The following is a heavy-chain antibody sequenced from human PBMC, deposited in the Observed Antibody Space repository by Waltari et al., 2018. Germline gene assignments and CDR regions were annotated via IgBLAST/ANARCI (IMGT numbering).Heavy chain of an antibody. CDR1: GGSFSGYY. V-gene: IGHV4-34*01. CDR2: INHSGST. J-gene: IGHJ4*02. D-gene: IGHD2-8*01. CDR3: ARRGFLMVYAIYFDY. Sequence: QVQLQQWGAGLLKPSETLSLTCAVYGGSFSGYYWSWILQPPGKGLGWIGEINHSGSTNYNPSLKSRVTISVDTSKNQFSLKLSSVTAADTAVYYCARRGFLMVYAIYFDYWGQGTLVTVSS.